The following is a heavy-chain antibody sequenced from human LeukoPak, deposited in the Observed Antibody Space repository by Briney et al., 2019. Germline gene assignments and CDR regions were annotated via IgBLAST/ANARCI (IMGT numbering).Heavy chain of an antibody. J-gene: IGHJ4*02. Sequence: PSETLSLTCAVSGDPINSIDWWSWVRQSPARGLEWIGEIYHSGGTNYNPSLKSRVTKSVDKSKNHLSLKLTSVTAADTAVYFCVGNGYYALDYWGQGALVTVAS. CDR1: GDPINSIDW. D-gene: IGHD2/OR15-2a*01. CDR3: VGNGYYALDY. CDR2: IYHSGGT. V-gene: IGHV4-4*02.